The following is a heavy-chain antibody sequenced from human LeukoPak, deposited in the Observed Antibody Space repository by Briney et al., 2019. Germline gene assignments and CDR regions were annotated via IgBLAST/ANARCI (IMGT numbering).Heavy chain of an antibody. D-gene: IGHD2-2*01. J-gene: IGHJ6*02. CDR3: ARDRDIVVVPAAPWYYGMDV. Sequence: SETLSLTCAVYGGSFSGYYWSWIRQPPGKGLEWIGEINHSGSTNYNPSLKSRVTVSVDTSKNQFSLKLSSVTAAGTAVYYCARDRDIVVVPAAPWYYGMDVWGQGTTVTVSS. CDR1: GGSFSGYY. CDR2: INHSGST. V-gene: IGHV4-34*01.